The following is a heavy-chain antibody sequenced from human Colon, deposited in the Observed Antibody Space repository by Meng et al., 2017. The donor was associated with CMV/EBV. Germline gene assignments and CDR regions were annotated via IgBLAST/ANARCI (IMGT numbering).Heavy chain of an antibody. V-gene: IGHV1-69*04. CDR3: ARDQFQRYMDV. Sequence: SVKVSCKTSGNTLNTYTISWVRQAPGQGLEWMGRIIPMLDIIVYAQNFEGRFTITADKSTDTAYMELRGLTSGDTAVYYCARDQFQRYMDVWGQGTTVTVSS. J-gene: IGHJ6*02. CDR1: GNTLNTYT. D-gene: IGHD5-24*01. CDR2: IIPMLDII.